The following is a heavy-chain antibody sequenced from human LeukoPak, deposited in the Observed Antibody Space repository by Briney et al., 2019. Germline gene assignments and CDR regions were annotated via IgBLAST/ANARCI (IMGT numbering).Heavy chain of an antibody. CDR1: GYTXTDCY. CDR2: INPNSGGT. V-gene: IGHV1-2*02. Sequence: ASVKVSCKASGYTXTDCYMHGVRQAPGPGLEWMGWINPNSGGTDYAQKFQGRVTLIRDTSISTAYMELSRLTSDDTAVYYCARGRYCGETTCSDFDSWGQGTLVTVSS. CDR3: ARGRYCGETTCSDFDS. D-gene: IGHD2-21*01. J-gene: IGHJ4*02.